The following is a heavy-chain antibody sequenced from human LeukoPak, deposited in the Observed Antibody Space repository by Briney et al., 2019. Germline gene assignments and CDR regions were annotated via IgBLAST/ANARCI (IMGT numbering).Heavy chain of an antibody. Sequence: VASVKVSCRASGYTFTGYYMHWMRQAPGQGLEWMGWINPNSGGTNYAQKFQGRVTMTRDTSNSTAYMELSRLRSDDTAVYYCAREMAAAGQFDYWGQGTLVTVSS. CDR3: AREMAAAGQFDY. CDR1: GYTFTGYY. D-gene: IGHD6-13*01. J-gene: IGHJ4*02. V-gene: IGHV1-2*02. CDR2: INPNSGGT.